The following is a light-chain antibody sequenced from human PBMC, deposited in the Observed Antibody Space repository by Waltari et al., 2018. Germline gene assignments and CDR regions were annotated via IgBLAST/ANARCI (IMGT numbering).Light chain of an antibody. V-gene: IGLV2-11*01. J-gene: IGLJ3*02. CDR2: DVT. Sequence: SALTQPRSVSGSPGQSVTISCTGTTSDVCGYNYVSWYQHHPGKAPQLMIFDVTQRPSGVPDRFSGSKSANTASLTISGLQAEDEADYYCCSFAGTYTWVFGGGTKVTVL. CDR1: TSDVCGYNY. CDR3: CSFAGTYTWV.